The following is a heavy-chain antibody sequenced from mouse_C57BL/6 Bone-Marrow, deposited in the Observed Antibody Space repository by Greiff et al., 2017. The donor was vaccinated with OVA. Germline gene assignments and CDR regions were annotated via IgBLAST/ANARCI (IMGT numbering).Heavy chain of an antibody. CDR2: IYPGSGNT. J-gene: IGHJ1*03. Sequence: VQLQQSGAELVRPGASVKLSCKASGYTFTDYYINWVKQRPGQGLEWIARIYPGSGNTYYNEKFKGKATLTAEKSSSTAYMQLSSLTSEDSAVYFCARLYYGSSHWYVEVWGTGTTVTVSS. CDR1: GYTFTDYY. D-gene: IGHD1-1*01. CDR3: ARLYYGSSHWYVEV. V-gene: IGHV1-76*01.